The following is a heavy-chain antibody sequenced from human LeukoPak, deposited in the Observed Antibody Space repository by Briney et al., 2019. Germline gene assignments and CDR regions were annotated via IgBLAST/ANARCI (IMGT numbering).Heavy chain of an antibody. V-gene: IGHV1-2*04. J-gene: IGHJ6*02. CDR3: ARDKPDYGDYGDYYYYGMDV. Sequence: ASVKVSCKASGYTFTGYYMHWVRQAPGQGLEWMGWINPNSGGTNYAQKFQGWVTMTRDTSISTAYMELSRLRSDDTAVYYCARDKPDYGDYGDYYYYGMDVWGQGTTVTVSS. CDR1: GYTFTGYY. D-gene: IGHD4-17*01. CDR2: INPNSGGT.